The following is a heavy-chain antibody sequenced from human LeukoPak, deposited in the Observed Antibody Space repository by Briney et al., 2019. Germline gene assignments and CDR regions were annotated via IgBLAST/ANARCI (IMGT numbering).Heavy chain of an antibody. Sequence: PGGSLRLSCAASGFTFDDYGMSWVRQAPGKGLEWVSGINWNGGSTGYADSVKGRFTISRDNAKNSLYLQMNSLRAEDTALYYCARYSSSSRPFYYYYYMDVWGKGTTVTVSS. V-gene: IGHV3-20*04. CDR1: GFTFDDYG. D-gene: IGHD6-6*01. J-gene: IGHJ6*03. CDR3: ARYSSSSRPFYYYYYMDV. CDR2: INWNGGST.